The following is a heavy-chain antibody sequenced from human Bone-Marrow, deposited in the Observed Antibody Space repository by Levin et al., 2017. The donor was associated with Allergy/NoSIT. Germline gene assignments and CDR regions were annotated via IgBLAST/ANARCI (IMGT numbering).Heavy chain of an antibody. J-gene: IGHJ6*02. CDR3: ARDPVDIVVVVAAPPYYYYGMDV. Sequence: SCAASGFTFSSYAMHWVRQAPGKGLEWVAVISYDGSNKYYADSVKGRFTISRDNSKNTLYLQMNSLRAEDTAVYYCARDPVDIVVVVAAPPYYYYGMDVWGQGTTVTVSS. D-gene: IGHD2-15*01. CDR2: ISYDGSNK. CDR1: GFTFSSYA. V-gene: IGHV3-30-3*01.